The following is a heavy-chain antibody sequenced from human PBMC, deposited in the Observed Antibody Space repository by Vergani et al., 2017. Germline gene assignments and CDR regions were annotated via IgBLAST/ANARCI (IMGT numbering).Heavy chain of an antibody. V-gene: IGHV3-23*01. CDR1: GFTFSSYA. J-gene: IGHJ4*02. D-gene: IGHD3-22*01. CDR2: ISGSGGRT. Sequence: EVQLLESGGGLVQPGGSLRLSCAASGFTFSSYAMSWVRQAPGKGLEWVSAISGSGGRTYYAESVKGRFTISRDNSKNTLYLQMNSLRAEDTAVYYCAKDYYDSSGYYYGLLDYCGQGTLVTVSS. CDR3: AKDYYDSSGYYYGLLDY.